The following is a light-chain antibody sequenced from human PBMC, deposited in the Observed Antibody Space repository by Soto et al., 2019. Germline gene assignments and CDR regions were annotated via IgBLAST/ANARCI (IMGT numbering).Light chain of an antibody. J-gene: IGKJ1*01. CDR1: QSISTW. CDR2: KAS. V-gene: IGKV1-5*03. CDR3: QDYDSFT. Sequence: DIQMTQSPSTLSASVGDRVTITCRASQSISTWLAWYQQKPGKAPKLLISKASSLETGVPSRFSGSGSGTEFTLTISSLQPDDLATYYCQDYDSFTFGQGLKVEIK.